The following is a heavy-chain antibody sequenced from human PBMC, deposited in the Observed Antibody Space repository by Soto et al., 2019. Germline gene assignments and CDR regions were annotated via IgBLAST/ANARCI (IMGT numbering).Heavy chain of an antibody. CDR1: GFTFDDYA. J-gene: IGHJ6*02. CDR2: ISWNSGSI. CDR3: AKDKVTMVRGVPSGMDV. V-gene: IGHV3-9*01. D-gene: IGHD3-10*01. Sequence: EVQLVESGGGLVQPGRSLRLSCAASGFTFDDYARHWVRQAPGKGLEWVSGISWNSGSIGYADSVKGRFTISRDNAKNSLYLQMNSLRAEDTALYYCAKDKVTMVRGVPSGMDVWGQGTTVTVSS.